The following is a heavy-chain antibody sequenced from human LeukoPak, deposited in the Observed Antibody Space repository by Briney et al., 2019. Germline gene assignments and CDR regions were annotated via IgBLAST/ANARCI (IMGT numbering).Heavy chain of an antibody. CDR2: ISGYDGDT. D-gene: IGHD3-16*02. Sequence: ASVKVSCKASGYTFSNYGISWVRQAPGQGLEWVGWISGYDGDTTYAQNLQGRVAMTTDTSTSSAYMELRSLRSDDTAVYFCARGGRRSGYTESDYWDQGTLVTVSS. V-gene: IGHV1-18*01. CDR3: ARGGRRSGYTESDY. CDR1: GYTFSNYG. J-gene: IGHJ4*02.